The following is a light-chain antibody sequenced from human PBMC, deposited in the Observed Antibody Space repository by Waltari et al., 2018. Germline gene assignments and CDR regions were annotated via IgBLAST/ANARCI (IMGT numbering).Light chain of an antibody. V-gene: IGLV1-47*01. J-gene: IGLJ3*02. Sequence: QSVLTQPPSASGTPGQRVTISGSGSGSTIGSNYLYWYQQFPGSAPKLLMYRNDQRPSGVPDRFSGSKSGTSGSLAISGLRSEDEADYYCAAWDGSLSGWLFGGGTKLTVL. CDR2: RND. CDR1: GSTIGSNY. CDR3: AAWDGSLSGWL.